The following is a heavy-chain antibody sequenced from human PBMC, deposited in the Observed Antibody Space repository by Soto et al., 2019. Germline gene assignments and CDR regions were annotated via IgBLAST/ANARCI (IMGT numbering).Heavy chain of an antibody. J-gene: IGHJ4*02. CDR3: ARHGGTRRFDY. D-gene: IGHD2-2*01. V-gene: IGHV4-59*08. CDR2: IYYSGST. Sequence: SETLSLTCTVSGGSISSYYWSWIRQPPGKGLEWIGYIYYSGSTNYNPSLKSRVTISVDTSKNQFSLKLSSVTAADTAVYYCARHGGTRRFDYWGQGTLVTVSS. CDR1: GGSISSYY.